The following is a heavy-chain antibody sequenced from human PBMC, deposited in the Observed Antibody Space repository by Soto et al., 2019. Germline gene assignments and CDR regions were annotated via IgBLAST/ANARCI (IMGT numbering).Heavy chain of an antibody. J-gene: IGHJ6*03. CDR3: ARDSNYYYYYMDV. CDR1: GFTFSSYW. V-gene: IGHV3-7*01. CDR2: IKQDGSEK. Sequence: GGSLRLSCAASGFTFSSYWMSWVRQAPGKGLEWVANIKQDGSEKYYVDSVKGRFTISRDNAKNSLYLQMNSLIAEDTAVYYCARDSNYYYYYMDVWGKGTTVTVSS.